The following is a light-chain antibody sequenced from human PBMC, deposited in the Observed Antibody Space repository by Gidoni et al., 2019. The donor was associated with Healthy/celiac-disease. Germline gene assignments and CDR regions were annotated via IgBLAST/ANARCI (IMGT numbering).Light chain of an antibody. CDR2: AAS. V-gene: IGKV1-39*01. Sequence: DIQMTPSPSSLSASVGDRVTITCRASQSISSYLNWYQQKPGKAPKLLIYAASSLQSGVPSRFSGSGYGTDVTLTISSLQPEDFATYYCQQSYSTPLTFGGGTKVEIK. CDR1: QSISSY. J-gene: IGKJ4*01. CDR3: QQSYSTPLT.